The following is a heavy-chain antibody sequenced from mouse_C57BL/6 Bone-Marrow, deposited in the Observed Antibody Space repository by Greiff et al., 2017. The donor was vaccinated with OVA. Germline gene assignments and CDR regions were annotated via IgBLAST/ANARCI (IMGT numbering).Heavy chain of an antibody. D-gene: IGHD1-1*01. J-gene: IGHJ2*01. CDR2: IYPGDGDT. CDR1: GYAFSSSW. CDR3: ARSLFITTVVGNY. Sequence: VQLQQSGPELVKPGASVKISCKASGYAFSSSWMNWVKQRPGKGLEWIGRIYPGDGDTNYNGKFKGKATLTADKSSSTAYMQLSSLTSEDSAVYFCARSLFITTVVGNYWGQGTTLTVSS. V-gene: IGHV1-82*01.